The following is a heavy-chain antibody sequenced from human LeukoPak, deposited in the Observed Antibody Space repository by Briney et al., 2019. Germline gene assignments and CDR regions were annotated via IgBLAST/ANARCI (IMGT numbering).Heavy chain of an antibody. CDR2: ISGSGGST. Sequence: GGSLRLSCAASGFTFSSYAMSWVRQAPGKGLEWVSTISGSGGSTYYADSVKGRFTISRDNSKNTLYLQMNSLRAEDTAVYYCAQGPAHSSGWTRLDYWGQGTLVTVPS. V-gene: IGHV3-23*01. CDR1: GFTFSSYA. D-gene: IGHD6-19*01. CDR3: AQGPAHSSGWTRLDY. J-gene: IGHJ4*02.